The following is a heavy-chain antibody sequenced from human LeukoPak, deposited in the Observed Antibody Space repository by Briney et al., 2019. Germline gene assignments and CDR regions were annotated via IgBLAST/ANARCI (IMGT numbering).Heavy chain of an antibody. J-gene: IGHJ4*02. CDR3: AKDGENLYDSSGYYANFDY. CDR1: GFTFDDYA. Sequence: GGSLRLSCAASGFTFDDYAMHWVRQAPGKGLEWVSGISWNSGSIGYADSVKGRFTISRDNAKNSLYLQMNSLRAEDTALYYCAKDGENLYDSSGYYANFDYWGQGTLVTVSS. D-gene: IGHD3-22*01. V-gene: IGHV3-9*01. CDR2: ISWNSGSI.